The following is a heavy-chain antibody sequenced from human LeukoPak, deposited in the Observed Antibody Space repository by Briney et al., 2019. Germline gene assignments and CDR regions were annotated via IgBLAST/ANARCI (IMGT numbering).Heavy chain of an antibody. CDR3: ATDRDNSDWQKRFDS. CDR1: GFTFSTYW. V-gene: IGHV3-7*01. CDR2: KNQDAGEI. J-gene: IGHJ4*02. Sequence: PGGSLRLSCAASGFTFSTYWMNWYRQAPGKGLEWVGNKNQDAGEINYVDSVRGRFTISRDNAKNSLHLQMNSLRAEDTAVYYCATDRDNSDWQKRFDSWGQGTLVTVTP. D-gene: IGHD2-21*02.